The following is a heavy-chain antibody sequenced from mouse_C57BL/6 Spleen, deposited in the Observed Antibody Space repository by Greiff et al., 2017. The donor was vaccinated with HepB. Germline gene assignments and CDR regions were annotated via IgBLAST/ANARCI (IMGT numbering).Heavy chain of an antibody. D-gene: IGHD1-1*01. CDR1: GYTFTSYG. Sequence: VKLLESGAELARPGASVKLSCKASGYTFTSYGISWVKQRTGQGLEWIGEIYPRSGNTYYNEKFKGKATLTADKSSSTAYMELRSLTSEDSAVYFCAREGDYYGSSYLYYFDYWGQGTTLTVSS. CDR3: AREGDYYGSSYLYYFDY. J-gene: IGHJ2*01. CDR2: IYPRSGNT. V-gene: IGHV1-81*01.